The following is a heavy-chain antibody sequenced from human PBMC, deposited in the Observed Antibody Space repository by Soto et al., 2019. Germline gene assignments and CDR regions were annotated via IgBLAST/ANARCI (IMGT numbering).Heavy chain of an antibody. Sequence: PSQTISLTCAISGDSVSSNSAAWNWIRQSPSRGLEWLGRTYYRSKWYNDYAVSVKSRITINPDTSKNQFSLQLNSVTPEDTAVYYCARDLFHITIPPHAFDIWGQGTMLT. CDR3: ARDLFHITIPPHAFDI. J-gene: IGHJ3*02. CDR1: GDSVSSNSAA. D-gene: IGHD3-3*01. CDR2: TYYRSKWYN. V-gene: IGHV6-1*01.